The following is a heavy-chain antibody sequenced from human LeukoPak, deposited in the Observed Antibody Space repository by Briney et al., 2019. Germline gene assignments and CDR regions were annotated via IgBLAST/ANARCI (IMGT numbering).Heavy chain of an antibody. D-gene: IGHD2-2*01. CDR3: ARRYCSSTSCYGAYYYYYMDV. V-gene: IGHV3-48*04. J-gene: IGHJ6*03. CDR1: GFTFSSYS. CDR2: IISSSSTI. Sequence: GGSLRLSCAASGFTFSSYSMNWVRQAPGKGLEWVSYIISSSSTIYYADSVKGRFTISRDNAKNSLYLQMNSLRAEDTAVYYCARRYCSSTSCYGAYYYYYMDVWGKGTTVTVSS.